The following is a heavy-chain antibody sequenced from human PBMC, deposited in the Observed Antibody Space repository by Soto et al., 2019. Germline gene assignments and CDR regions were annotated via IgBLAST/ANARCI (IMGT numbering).Heavy chain of an antibody. CDR3: ARDKDRLQLGGNYYYILDV. CDR2: IMPIFRTP. D-gene: IGHD1-1*01. CDR1: GGTFSKSA. V-gene: IGHV1-69*12. J-gene: IGHJ6*02. Sequence: QVQLEQSGAEVKKPGSSVKVSCWTSGGTFSKSAISWVRQAPGQGLEWLGGIMPIFRTPDYAQKFQGRVTITAEESTSTAYMELSGLRSDDTAVYYCARDKDRLQLGGNYYYILDVWGQGTTVTVSS.